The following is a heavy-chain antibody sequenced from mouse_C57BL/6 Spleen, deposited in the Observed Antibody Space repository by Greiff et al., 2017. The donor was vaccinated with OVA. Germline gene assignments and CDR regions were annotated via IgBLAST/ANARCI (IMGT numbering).Heavy chain of an antibody. V-gene: IGHV1-69*01. CDR2: IDPSDSYT. J-gene: IGHJ2*01. Sequence: QVQLQQPGAELVMPGASVKLSCKASGYTFTSYWMHWVKQRPGQGLEWIGEIDPSDSYTNYNQKFKGKSTLTVDKSSSTAYMQLSSLTSEDSAVYYCADGNSVDYWGQGTTLTVSS. D-gene: IGHD2-1*01. CDR1: GYTFTSYW. CDR3: ADGNSVDY.